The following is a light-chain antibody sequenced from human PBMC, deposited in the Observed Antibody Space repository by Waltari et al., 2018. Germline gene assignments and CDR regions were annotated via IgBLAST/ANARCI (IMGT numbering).Light chain of an antibody. Sequence: SYVLTQPPSVSAAPGKAARLTCGGNNIGGKSGHWYQQKPGQAPVLVIYDDRDRPSGIPGRFSGSNSGDTATLTISRVEAGDEADYYCQVWDSRSDHLYVFGTGTKVTVL. CDR1: NIGGKS. CDR2: DDR. J-gene: IGLJ1*01. CDR3: QVWDSRSDHLYV. V-gene: IGLV3-21*04.